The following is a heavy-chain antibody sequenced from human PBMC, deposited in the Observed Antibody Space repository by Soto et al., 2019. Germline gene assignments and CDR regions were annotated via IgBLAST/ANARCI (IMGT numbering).Heavy chain of an antibody. Sequence: SGGSLRLSCQASGFNFDNYGMHWVREAPGKGLEWVAVITYDGSNKYYADSVKGRFTISIDNSKNTLSLHLNTLKPEDTAVYHCAKDRVGGTFYTPLGFWGQGTLVTVSS. CDR3: AKDRVGGTFYTPLGF. V-gene: IGHV3-30*18. D-gene: IGHD1-7*01. CDR1: GFNFDNYG. J-gene: IGHJ4*02. CDR2: ITYDGSNK.